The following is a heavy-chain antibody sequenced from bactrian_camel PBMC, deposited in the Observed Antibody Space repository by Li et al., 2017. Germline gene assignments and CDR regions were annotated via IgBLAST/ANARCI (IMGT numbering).Heavy chain of an antibody. V-gene: IGHV3S25*01. Sequence: QLVESGGGLVQPGGSLRLSCAASGFTFSSYWMYWVRQAPGKGLEWVSTIYSGGSRTRYADSVKGRFTISRDNAKNTVYHQMNSLKPEDTAVYYCVRDLAVYGINWFFHYWGQGTQVTVS. CDR2: IYSGGSRT. CDR1: GFTFSSYW. CDR3: VRDLAVYGINWFFHY. J-gene: IGHJ4*01. D-gene: IGHD6*01.